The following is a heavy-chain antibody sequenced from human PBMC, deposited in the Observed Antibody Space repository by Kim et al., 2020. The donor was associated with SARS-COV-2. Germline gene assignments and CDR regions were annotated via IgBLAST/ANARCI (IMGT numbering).Heavy chain of an antibody. V-gene: IGHV4-31*03. CDR1: GGSISSGGYY. CDR2: IYYSGRT. J-gene: IGHJ5*02. CDR3: ARVPSRYGLRWFDP. Sequence: SETLSLTCTVSGGSISSGGYYWSWIRQHPGQGLEWIGYIYYSGRTYYNPSLKSRVTISVDTSKNQFSLKLSSVTAADTAGYYCARVPSRYGLRWFDPWGQGTLVTVSS. D-gene: IGHD5-18*01.